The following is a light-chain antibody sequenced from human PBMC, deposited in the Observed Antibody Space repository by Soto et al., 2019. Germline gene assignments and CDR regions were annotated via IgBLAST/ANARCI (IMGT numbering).Light chain of an antibody. CDR1: QGISNY. CDR3: QKYNSAPFT. CDR2: DTS. J-gene: IGKJ3*01. Sequence: DIQMTQSRSSLSASVGDRVTITCRASQGISNYLAWYQQNPGKVPKLLIYDTSTLQSAIPSRFSGSGSGTDFALTISSLQPEDVASYYCQKYNSAPFTFGPGTKVDIK. V-gene: IGKV1-27*01.